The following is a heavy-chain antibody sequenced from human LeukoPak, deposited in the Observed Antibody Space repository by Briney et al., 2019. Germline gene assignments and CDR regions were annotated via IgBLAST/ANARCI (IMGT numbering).Heavy chain of an antibody. J-gene: IGHJ5*02. CDR1: GFTFSSYT. Sequence: GGSLRLSCAASGFTFSSYTMNWVRQPPGKGLEWVSNIGTSSTTIYYADSVKGRFTISRDNAKNSLYLQMNSLRADDTAVYYCARGPPLFDPWGQGTLVTVSS. CDR2: IGTSSTTI. V-gene: IGHV3-48*01. D-gene: IGHD3-16*02. CDR3: ARGPPLFDP.